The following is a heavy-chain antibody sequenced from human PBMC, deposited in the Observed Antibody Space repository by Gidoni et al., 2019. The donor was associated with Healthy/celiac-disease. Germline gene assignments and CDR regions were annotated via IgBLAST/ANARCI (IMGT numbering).Heavy chain of an antibody. CDR2: IKSKTDGGTT. V-gene: IGHV3-15*01. CDR3: TTDTELYCSGGSCYKGGY. CDR1: GFTFSNAW. J-gene: IGHJ4*02. D-gene: IGHD2-15*01. Sequence: AASGFTFSNAWMSWVRQAPGKGLEWVGRIKSKTDGGTTDYAAPVKGRFTISRDDSKNTLYLQMNSLKTEDTAVYYCTTDTELYCSGGSCYKGGYWGQGTLVTVSS.